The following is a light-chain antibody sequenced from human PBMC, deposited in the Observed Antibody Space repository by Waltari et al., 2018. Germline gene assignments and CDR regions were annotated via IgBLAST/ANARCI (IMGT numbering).Light chain of an antibody. CDR2: EGT. J-gene: IGLJ1*01. CDR1: CNDLGTYNP. CDR3: CSYAGSTTFLYV. V-gene: IGLV2-23*01. Sequence: QSALTQPASVSGSPGQSTNISCTGSCNDLGTYNPDPRYQPHPGKAPKLMIYEGTARPSGVSNRFSGSKSGNTASLTISGLQAEDEADYYCCSYAGSTTFLYVFGTGTKVTVL.